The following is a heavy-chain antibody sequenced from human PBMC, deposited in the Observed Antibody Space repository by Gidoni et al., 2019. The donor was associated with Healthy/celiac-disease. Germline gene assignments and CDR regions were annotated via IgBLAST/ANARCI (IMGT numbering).Heavy chain of an antibody. CDR2: IYHSGST. CDR1: GYSISSGYY. J-gene: IGHJ3*02. V-gene: IGHV4-38-2*01. D-gene: IGHD1-7*01. CDR3: ATGTRVGAFDI. Sequence: QVQLQESGPGLVKPSETLSLTCAVSGYSISSGYYWGWIRQPPGKGLEWIGSIYHSGSTYYNPSLKSRVTISVDTSKNQFSLKLSSVTAADTAVYYCATGTRVGAFDIWGQGTMVTVSS.